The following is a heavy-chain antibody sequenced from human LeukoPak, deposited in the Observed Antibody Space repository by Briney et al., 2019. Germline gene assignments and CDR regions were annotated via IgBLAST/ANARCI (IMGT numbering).Heavy chain of an antibody. V-gene: IGHV4-38-2*02. CDR3: ARDRLRFLEWLFDFDY. CDR2: IYHSGST. Sequence: SETLSLTCTVSGYSISSGYYWGWIRQPPGKGLEWIGSIYHSGSTYYNPSLKSRVTISVHTSKKQFSLKLSSVTAADTAVYYCARDRLRFLEWLFDFDYWGQGTLVTVSS. CDR1: GYSISSGYY. D-gene: IGHD3-3*01. J-gene: IGHJ4*02.